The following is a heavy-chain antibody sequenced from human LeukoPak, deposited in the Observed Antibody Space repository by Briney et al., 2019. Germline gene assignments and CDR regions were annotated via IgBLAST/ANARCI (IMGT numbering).Heavy chain of an antibody. CDR1: GGTFSSYA. CDR2: IIPIFGTA. D-gene: IGHD3-22*01. Sequence: SVKVSCKASGGTFSSYAISWGRQAPGQGLEWMGGIIPIFGTANYAQKFQGRVTITADESTSTAYMELSSLRSEDTAVYYCARGTDPDYYDSSGYYDYWGQGTLVTVSS. J-gene: IGHJ4*02. V-gene: IGHV1-69*13. CDR3: ARGTDPDYYDSSGYYDY.